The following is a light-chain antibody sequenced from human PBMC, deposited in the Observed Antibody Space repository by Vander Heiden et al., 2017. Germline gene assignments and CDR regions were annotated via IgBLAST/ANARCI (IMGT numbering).Light chain of an antibody. J-gene: IGLJ2*01. V-gene: IGLV3-21*02. CDR1: NIVDKK. CDR3: QVWDRSFDDGV. Sequence: SYVLTQPCSLTVAPGQTATISCGGNNIVDKKVHWSQHKPGLAPVVVGYDDQDRRSGMPDRCFGSNFGNTATLTTDRVEAGDEADYYCQVWDRSFDDGVFGGGTKLTVL. CDR2: DDQ.